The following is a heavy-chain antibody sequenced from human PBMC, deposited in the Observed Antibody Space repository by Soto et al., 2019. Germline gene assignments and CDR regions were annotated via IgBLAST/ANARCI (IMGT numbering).Heavy chain of an antibody. CDR1: GFTFSSYG. Sequence: QVQLVESGGGVVQPGRSLRLSCAASGFTFSSYGMHWVRQAPGKGLEWVAVIWYDGSNKYYADSVKGRFTISRENSKNTLYLQMNSLRDEDTAVYYCARRPQRRYYDSSGYQYYYYGMDVWGQGTTVTVSS. V-gene: IGHV3-33*01. CDR2: IWYDGSNK. CDR3: ARRPQRRYYDSSGYQYYYYGMDV. J-gene: IGHJ6*02. D-gene: IGHD3-22*01.